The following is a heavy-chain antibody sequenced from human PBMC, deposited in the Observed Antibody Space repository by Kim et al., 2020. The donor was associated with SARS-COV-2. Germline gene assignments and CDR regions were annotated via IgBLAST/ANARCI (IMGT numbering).Heavy chain of an antibody. Sequence: GGSLRLSCTVSGFSFIGAWMSWVRRAPGKGLEWVARIKSRTDGETTDYAAPVKGRFAISRDDSKDTLFLQMNSLKTEDTAVYYCAIETSRTGNYWDYWGQGTLVTVSS. CDR2: IKSRTDGETT. CDR3: AIETSRTGNYWDY. CDR1: GFSFIGAW. V-gene: IGHV3-15*01. J-gene: IGHJ4*02. D-gene: IGHD2-8*02.